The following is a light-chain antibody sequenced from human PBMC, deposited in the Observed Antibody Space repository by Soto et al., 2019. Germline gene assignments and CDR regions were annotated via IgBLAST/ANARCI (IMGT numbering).Light chain of an antibody. CDR2: STS. J-gene: IGLJ2*01. Sequence: QTVVTQEPSLTVSPGGTVTLTCASSTGAVTSGYYPNWFQKKPGQAPWALIYSTSNKHSWTPARFSGSLLGGKAALTLSGVQPEDEAEYYCLLYYGGASFGGGTKLTVL. CDR3: LLYYGGAS. CDR1: TGAVTSGYY. V-gene: IGLV7-43*01.